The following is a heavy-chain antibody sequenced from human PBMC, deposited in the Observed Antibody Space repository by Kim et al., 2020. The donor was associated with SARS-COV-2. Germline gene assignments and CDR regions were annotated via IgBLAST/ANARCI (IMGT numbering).Heavy chain of an antibody. Sequence: GESLKISCKGSGYSFTSYWIGWVRQMPGKGLEWMGIIYPGDSDTRYSPSFQGRVTISADKSISTAYLQWSSLKASDTAIYYCLRWHYYDSSGEAEAFDIWGQGTMVTVSS. D-gene: IGHD3-22*01. CDR3: LRWHYYDSSGEAEAFDI. CDR2: IYPGDSDT. CDR1: GYSFTSYW. V-gene: IGHV5-51*01. J-gene: IGHJ3*02.